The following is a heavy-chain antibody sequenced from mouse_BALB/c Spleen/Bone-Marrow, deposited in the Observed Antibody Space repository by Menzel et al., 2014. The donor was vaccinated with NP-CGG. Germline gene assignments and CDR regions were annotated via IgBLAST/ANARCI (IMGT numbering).Heavy chain of an antibody. CDR1: GFDFRGFW. V-gene: IGHV4-1*02. CDR2: INPDRSTI. CDR3: GRRVYFGGFAY. Sequence: EVQGVESGGGLVKPGGSMELSCAASGFDFRGFWMGWVRKAPGKGLEWIGEINPDRSTINYTPSIKDRFIISRDNAKNTLYLQTSKVRSDDTSLYYGGRRVYFGGFAYWGQWTLVTGSA. J-gene: IGHJ3*01. D-gene: IGHD1-1*01.